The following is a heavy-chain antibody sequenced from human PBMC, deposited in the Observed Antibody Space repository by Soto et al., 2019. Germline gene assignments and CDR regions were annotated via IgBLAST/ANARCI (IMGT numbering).Heavy chain of an antibody. CDR2: ISYDGNTN. CDR3: ARPGSGYDVLTGRYFYYYRTVDV. D-gene: IGHD3-9*01. V-gene: IGHV3-30-3*01. J-gene: IGHJ6*02. CDR1: GFIFSTYA. Sequence: AGSLSLSCATSGFIFSTYALHWVRQPPGKGLEWVAVISYDGNTNDYADSVKGRFSTSRDNSKNTVSLQMGSLRTEATAVYYCARPGSGYDVLTGRYFYYYRTVDVWGQGTTVTVSS.